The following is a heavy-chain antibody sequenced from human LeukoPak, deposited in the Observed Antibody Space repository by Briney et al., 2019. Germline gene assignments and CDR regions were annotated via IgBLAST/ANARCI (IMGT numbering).Heavy chain of an antibody. CDR2: ISSSSSTI. V-gene: IGHV3-11*04. CDR1: GFTFSDYY. D-gene: IGHD6-13*01. J-gene: IGHJ5*02. CDR3: ARDSSSWYKPNWFDP. Sequence: GGSLRLSCAASGFTFSDYYMSWIRQAPGKGLEWVSYISSSSSTIYYADSVKGRFTISRDNAKNSLYLQMNSLRAEDTAVYYCARDSSSWYKPNWFDPWGQGTLVTVSS.